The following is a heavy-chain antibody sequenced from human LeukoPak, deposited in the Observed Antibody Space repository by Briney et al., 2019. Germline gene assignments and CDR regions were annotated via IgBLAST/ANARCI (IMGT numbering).Heavy chain of an antibody. CDR1: GYTFPSYY. J-gene: IGHJ3*02. D-gene: IGHD3-22*01. CDR3: AKLRTVVKRNDAFDI. CDR2: INSSGGTT. V-gene: IGHV1-46*01. Sequence: ASVKVSFKASGYTFPSYYIHWVRQAPGQGLEWMGIINSSGGTTSYAQKFQDRVTMTRDTSTSTVYMELTSLRYEDTAMYYCAKLRTVVKRNDAFDIWGQGTMVTVSS.